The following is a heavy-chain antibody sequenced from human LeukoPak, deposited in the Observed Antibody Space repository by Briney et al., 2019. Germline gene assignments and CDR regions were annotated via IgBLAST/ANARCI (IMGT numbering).Heavy chain of an antibody. J-gene: IGHJ6*03. Sequence: GGSLRLSCAASGFTFDDYGMSWVRHAPGKGLEWVAVISYDGSNKYYADSVKGRFTISRDNSKNTLYLQMNSLRAEDTAVYYCAKDGYGSGSQIRAYYYYYMDVWGRGTTVTVSS. D-gene: IGHD3-10*01. CDR3: AKDGYGSGSQIRAYYYYYMDV. CDR2: ISYDGSNK. CDR1: GFTFDDYG. V-gene: IGHV3-30*18.